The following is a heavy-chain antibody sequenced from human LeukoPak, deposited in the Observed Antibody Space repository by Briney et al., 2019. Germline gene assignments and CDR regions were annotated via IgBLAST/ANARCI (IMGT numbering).Heavy chain of an antibody. D-gene: IGHD3-16*02. J-gene: IGHJ4*02. CDR3: AKRGVVIRVIPVAFHREAYYFDS. CDR2: LSGGGGGA. V-gene: IGHV3-23*01. Sequence: GGSLRLSCAVPRITLSNYGMSWVRQAPAKGLEWVARLSGGGGGASYADSVEGRFIISRDNSRSTLYLQMNSLRAEDTAVFFCAKRGVVIRVIPVAFHREAYYFDSWGQGALVTVSS. CDR1: RITLSNYG.